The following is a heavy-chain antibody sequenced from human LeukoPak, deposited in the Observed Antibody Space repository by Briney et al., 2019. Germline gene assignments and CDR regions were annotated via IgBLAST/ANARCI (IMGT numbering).Heavy chain of an antibody. V-gene: IGHV3-48*01. CDR3: ARDRSRMI. J-gene: IGHJ4*02. Sequence: PGGSLRLSCAASGFTFSSYSMNWVRQAPEKGLEWVSYISSSGTTIYYADSVKGRFTISRDNAKNSLHLQMNSLRAEDTAVYYCARDRSRMIWGQGTLVTVSS. CDR1: GFTFSSYS. D-gene: IGHD2-2*01. CDR2: ISSSGTTI.